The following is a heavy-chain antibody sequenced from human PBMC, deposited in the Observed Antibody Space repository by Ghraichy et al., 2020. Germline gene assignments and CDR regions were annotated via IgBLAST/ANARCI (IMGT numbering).Heavy chain of an antibody. V-gene: IGHV3-30*18. J-gene: IGHJ6*03. Sequence: GGSLRLSCAASGFTFSNYGMHWVRQAPGKGLEWMAVISYDGSEEYYADSVKGRFTISRDNSKKTLYLQMNSLTTEHTAVYHCAKVLAYGDYSYYYFYYMDVWGKGTTVTVSS. CDR1: GFTFSNYG. CDR2: ISYDGSEE. CDR3: AKVLAYGDYSYYYFYYMDV. D-gene: IGHD4-17*01.